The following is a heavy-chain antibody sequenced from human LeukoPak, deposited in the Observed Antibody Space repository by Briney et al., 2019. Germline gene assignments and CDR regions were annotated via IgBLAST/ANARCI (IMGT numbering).Heavy chain of an antibody. CDR1: GFTFSSYG. V-gene: IGHV3-33*01. D-gene: IGHD3-22*01. CDR3: ARDRGGGYYMSNDY. Sequence: GGSLRLSCAASGFTFSSYGMHWVRQAPGKGLEWVAVIWYDGSNKYYADSVKGRFTISRDNSKNTLYLQMDSLRAEDTAVYYCARDRGGGYYMSNDYWGQGTLVTVSS. CDR2: IWYDGSNK. J-gene: IGHJ4*02.